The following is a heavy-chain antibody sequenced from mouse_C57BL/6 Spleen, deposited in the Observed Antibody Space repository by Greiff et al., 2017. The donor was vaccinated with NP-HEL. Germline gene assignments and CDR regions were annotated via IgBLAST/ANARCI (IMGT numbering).Heavy chain of an antibody. CDR3: ARGGYYEDYAMDY. CDR2: INPSSGYT. V-gene: IGHV1-4*01. Sequence: QVQLQQSGAELARPGASVKMSCKASGYTFTSYTMHWVKQRPGQGLEWIGYINPSSGYTKYNQKFKDKATLTADKSSSTAYMQLSSLTSEDSAVYYCARGGYYEDYAMDYWGQGTSVTVSS. CDR1: GYTFTSYT. D-gene: IGHD2-3*01. J-gene: IGHJ4*01.